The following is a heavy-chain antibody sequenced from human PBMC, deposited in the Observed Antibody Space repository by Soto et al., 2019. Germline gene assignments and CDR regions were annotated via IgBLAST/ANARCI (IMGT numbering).Heavy chain of an antibody. D-gene: IGHD3-9*01. CDR1: GFSLTTGKMG. J-gene: IGHJ6*02. V-gene: IGHV2-26*01. CDR3: ARMKVDSYQFYYAMDV. CDR2: IFSDNER. Sequence: SGPTLVNPTETLTLTCTVSGFSLTTGKMGVSWIRQPPGKALEWLAHIFSDNERSYSTSLQGRLTISKDTSGSQVVLSMTNVDPVDTATYYCARMKVDSYQFYYAMDVWGQGTTVTVS.